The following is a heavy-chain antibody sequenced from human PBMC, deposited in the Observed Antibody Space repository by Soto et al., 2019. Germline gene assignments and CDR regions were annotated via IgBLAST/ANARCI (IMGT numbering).Heavy chain of an antibody. Sequence: GGSLRLSCAASGFTFSRYGMHWVRQAPGKGLEWVALIWYDGSNKYYADSVKGRFTISRDNSKNTLYLQMNSLRAEDTAIYYCAREEHQLPFDYWGQGTLVTVSS. D-gene: IGHD1-1*01. V-gene: IGHV3-33*01. J-gene: IGHJ4*02. CDR1: GFTFSRYG. CDR2: IWYDGSNK. CDR3: AREEHQLPFDY.